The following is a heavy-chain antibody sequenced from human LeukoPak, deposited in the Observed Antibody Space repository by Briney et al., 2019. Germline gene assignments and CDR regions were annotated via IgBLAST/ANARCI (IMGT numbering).Heavy chain of an antibody. Sequence: ASVKVSCKASGYTFTSYGISWVRQAPGQGLEWMGWISANNGKTNYAQKLQGRVTMTTDTSTSTAYMELRSLRSDDTAVYYCARGPPGNMITFGGVIALPFDYWGQGTLVIVSS. CDR3: ARGPPGNMITFGGVIALPFDY. CDR2: ISANNGKT. V-gene: IGHV1-18*01. CDR1: GYTFTSYG. J-gene: IGHJ4*02. D-gene: IGHD3-16*02.